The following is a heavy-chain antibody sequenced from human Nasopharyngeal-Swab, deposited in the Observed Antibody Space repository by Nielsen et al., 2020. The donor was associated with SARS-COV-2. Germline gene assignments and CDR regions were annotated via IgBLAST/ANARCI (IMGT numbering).Heavy chain of an antibody. D-gene: IGHD2-21*02. CDR2: IYPGDSDT. CDR3: ARGEHIVVVTAKYGMDV. Sequence: VRQMPGKGLEWMGIIYPGDSDTRYSPSFQGQVTISADKSISTAYLQWSSLKASDTAMYYCARGEHIVVVTAKYGMDVWGQGTTVTAP. J-gene: IGHJ6*02. V-gene: IGHV5-51*01.